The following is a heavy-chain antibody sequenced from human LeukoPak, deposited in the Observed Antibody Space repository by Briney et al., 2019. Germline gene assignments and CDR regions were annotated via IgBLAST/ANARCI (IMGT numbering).Heavy chain of an antibody. V-gene: IGHV4-4*07. CDR2: IYTRGST. Sequence: SETLSLPCTVSSGSISSYYWSWLRQPAGEVLEWIGRIYTRGSTNYNPSVKSRVTMSVDTSKNQFSPKLSSVTAADTAVYYCASLHQDCSSTSCYDYWGQGTLVTVSS. J-gene: IGHJ4*02. CDR3: ASLHQDCSSTSCYDY. D-gene: IGHD2-2*01. CDR1: SGSISSYY.